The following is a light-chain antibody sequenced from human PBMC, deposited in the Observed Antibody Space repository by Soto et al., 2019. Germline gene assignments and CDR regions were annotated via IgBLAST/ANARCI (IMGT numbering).Light chain of an antibody. CDR1: QSVNSN. Sequence: ILMTQSPATLSVSPGEGATLSCRASQSVNSNLAWYQQKPGQAPRLLIYGASIRATGIPARFSGSGSGTDFTHTISSLQSEDFAVYYCQQYNNGWTFGQGTKVEIK. V-gene: IGKV3-15*01. CDR3: QQYNNGWT. J-gene: IGKJ1*01. CDR2: GAS.